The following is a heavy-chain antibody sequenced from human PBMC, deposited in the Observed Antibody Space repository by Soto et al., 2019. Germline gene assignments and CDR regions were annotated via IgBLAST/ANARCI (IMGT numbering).Heavy chain of an antibody. D-gene: IGHD5-18*01. Sequence: ASVKVSCKASGYTFTSYAMHWVRQAPGQRLEWMGWINAGNGNTKYSQKFQGRVTITRDTSASTAYMELSSLRSEDTAVYYCARDRGYSYGYCFDYWGQGTLVTVSS. CDR1: GYTFTSYA. CDR3: ARDRGYSYGYCFDY. V-gene: IGHV1-3*01. CDR2: INAGNGNT. J-gene: IGHJ4*02.